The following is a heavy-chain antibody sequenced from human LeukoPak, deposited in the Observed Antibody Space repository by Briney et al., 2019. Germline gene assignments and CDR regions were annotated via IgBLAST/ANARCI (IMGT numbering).Heavy chain of an antibody. J-gene: IGHJ5*02. V-gene: IGHV4-59*01. CDR2: IYYSGST. Sequence: SETLSLTCTVSGGSISSYYWSWIRQPPGKGLEWIGYIYYSGSTSYNPSLKSRVTISVDTSKNQFSLKLSSVTAADTAVYYCARVGSRFGANWFDPWGQGTLVTVSS. CDR3: ARVGSRFGANWFDP. CDR1: GGSISSYY. D-gene: IGHD3-10*01.